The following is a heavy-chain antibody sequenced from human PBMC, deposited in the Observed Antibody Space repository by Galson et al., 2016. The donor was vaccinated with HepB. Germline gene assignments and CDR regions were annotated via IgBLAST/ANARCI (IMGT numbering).Heavy chain of an antibody. Sequence: SLRLSCAASGFPFSSYAVHWVRQAPGKGLEWVAVTSFDGSDKYYTDSVKGRFTVSRDNSRDTLFLQMSSLRAEDTAVYYCARYTGWNDQFDYWGQGTLVTVSS. CDR1: GFPFSSYA. CDR2: TSFDGSDK. V-gene: IGHV3-30*04. D-gene: IGHD1-1*01. J-gene: IGHJ4*02. CDR3: ARYTGWNDQFDY.